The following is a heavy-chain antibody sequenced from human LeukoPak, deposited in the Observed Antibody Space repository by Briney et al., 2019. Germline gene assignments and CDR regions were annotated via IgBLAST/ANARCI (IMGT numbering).Heavy chain of an antibody. V-gene: IGHV1-18*04. CDR3: AREMAVAGSGVIDS. D-gene: IGHD6-19*01. J-gene: IGHJ4*02. Sequence: ASVKVSCKASGYTFTSYYMHWVRQAPGQGLEWMGWISAYNGNTNYAQKLQGRVTMTTDTSTSTAYMELRSLRSDDTAVYYCAREMAVAGSGVIDSWGQGTLVTVSS. CDR1: GYTFTSYY. CDR2: ISAYNGNT.